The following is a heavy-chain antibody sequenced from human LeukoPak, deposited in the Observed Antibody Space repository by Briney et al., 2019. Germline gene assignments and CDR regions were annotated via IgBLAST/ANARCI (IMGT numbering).Heavy chain of an antibody. V-gene: IGHV4-34*01. CDR2: INHSGST. CDR3: ARGRRVLRFLEWLLWDNWFDP. CDR1: GGSFSGYY. J-gene: IGHJ5*02. Sequence: SETLSLTCAVYGGSFSGYYWSWIRQPPGKGLEWIGEINHSGSTNYNPSLKSRVTISVDTSKNQFSLKLSSVTAADTAVYYCARGRRVLRFLEWLLWDNWFDPWGQGTLVTVSS. D-gene: IGHD3-3*01.